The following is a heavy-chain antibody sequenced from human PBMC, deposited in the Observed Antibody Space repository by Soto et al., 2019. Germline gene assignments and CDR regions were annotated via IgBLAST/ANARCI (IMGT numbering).Heavy chain of an antibody. CDR2: ISGSGGST. CDR1: GFTFSSYA. D-gene: IGHD1-26*01. Sequence: GSLRLSGAASGFTFSSYAMSWVRQAPGKGLEWVSAISGSGGSTYYADSVKGRSTISRDNSKNTLYLQMNSLRAEDTAVYYCAKDRSGSYQYYFDYWGQGTLVTVSS. J-gene: IGHJ4*02. V-gene: IGHV3-23*01. CDR3: AKDRSGSYQYYFDY.